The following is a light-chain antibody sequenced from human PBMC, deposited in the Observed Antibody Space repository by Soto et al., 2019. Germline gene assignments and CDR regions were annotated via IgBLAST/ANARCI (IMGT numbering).Light chain of an antibody. V-gene: IGKV4-1*01. CDR1: QSVLLSSNNRNY. Sequence: DIVMTQSPDSLAVSLGERATINCKSSQSVLLSSNNRNYLAWYQQKAGQPPKLLIYWASTRESGVPDRFSGSGSGTDFTLTIGGLQAEDVAVYYCQQYYSTVYSFGQGTKLEIK. CDR2: WAS. CDR3: QQYYSTVYS. J-gene: IGKJ2*03.